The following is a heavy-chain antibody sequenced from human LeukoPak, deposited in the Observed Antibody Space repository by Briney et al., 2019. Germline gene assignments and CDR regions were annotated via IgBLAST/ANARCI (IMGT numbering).Heavy chain of an antibody. Sequence: GGSLRLSCAASGFTFSSYSMNWVRQAPGKVLEWVSSISSGGGYTYYADSVKSRFTISRDNAKNSLYLQMNSLRAEDTAVYYCARNPLISGYYYYYMDVWGKGTTVTVSS. CDR2: ISSGGGYT. V-gene: IGHV3-21*06. CDR3: ARNPLISGYYYYYMDV. D-gene: IGHD3-16*01. J-gene: IGHJ6*03. CDR1: GFTFSSYS.